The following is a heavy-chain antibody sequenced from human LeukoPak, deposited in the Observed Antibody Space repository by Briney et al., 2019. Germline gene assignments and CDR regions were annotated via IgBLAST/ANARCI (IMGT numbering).Heavy chain of an antibody. CDR3: ARGIYSNYVPTYYYDMDV. D-gene: IGHD4-11*01. CDR2: ISAYNGNT. CDR1: GYTFTSYG. J-gene: IGHJ6*03. Sequence: ASVKVSCKASGYTFTSYGISWVRQAPGQGLEWMGWISAYNGNTNYAQKLQGRVTMTTDTSTSTAYMELRSLRSDDTAVYYCARGIYSNYVPTYYYDMDVWGKGTTVTVSS. V-gene: IGHV1-18*01.